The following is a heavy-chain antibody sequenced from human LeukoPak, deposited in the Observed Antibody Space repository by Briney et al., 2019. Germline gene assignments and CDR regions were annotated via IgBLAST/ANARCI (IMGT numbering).Heavy chain of an antibody. D-gene: IGHD6-19*01. J-gene: IGHJ5*02. CDR1: GGSFSGYY. V-gene: IGHV4-34*01. CDR2: ISHSGST. Sequence: SETLSLTCAVYGGSFSGYYWSWIRQPPGKGLEWIGEISHSGSTNYNPSLKSRVTISVGTSKNQFSLKLSSVTAADTAVYYCARGIFSGWYKKVSWFDPWGQGTLVTVSS. CDR3: ARGIFSGWYKKVSWFDP.